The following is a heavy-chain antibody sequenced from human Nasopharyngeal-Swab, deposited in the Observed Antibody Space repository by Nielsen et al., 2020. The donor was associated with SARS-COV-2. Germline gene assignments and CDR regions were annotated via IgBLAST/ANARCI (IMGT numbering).Heavy chain of an antibody. V-gene: IGHV4-59*01. J-gene: IGHJ4*02. CDR2: IYYSGST. CDR1: GGSISSYY. Sequence: SETLSLTCTVSGGSISSYYWSWIRQPPGKGLEWIGYIYYSGSTKYNPSLKSRVTISVDTSKNQFSLNLTSVTAADTAVHYCARDTAANFWGQGTLVTVSS. D-gene: IGHD5-18*01. CDR3: ARDTAANF.